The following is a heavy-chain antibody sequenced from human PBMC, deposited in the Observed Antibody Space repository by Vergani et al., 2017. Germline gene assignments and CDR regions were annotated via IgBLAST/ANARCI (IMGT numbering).Heavy chain of an antibody. D-gene: IGHD1-26*01. CDR3: ARELYYPSPDAFDI. V-gene: IGHV3-21*01. Sequence: EVQLLESGGGLVQPGGSLRLSCAASGFTFSSYAMSWVRQAPGKGLEWVSAISGSSSYIYYADSVKGRFTISRDNAKNSLYLQMNSLRAEDTAVYYCARELYYPSPDAFDIWGQGTMVTVSS. CDR2: ISGSSSYI. J-gene: IGHJ3*02. CDR1: GFTFSSYA.